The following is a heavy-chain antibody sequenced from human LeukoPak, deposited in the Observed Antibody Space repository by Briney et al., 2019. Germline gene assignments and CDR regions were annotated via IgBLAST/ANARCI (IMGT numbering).Heavy chain of an antibody. CDR3: ASGSAVAGTGASDY. CDR1: GGSISSGNW. CDR2: IYHSGST. Sequence: SETLSLTCAVSGGSISSGNWWSWVRQPPGKGLEWIGEIYHSGSTNYNPSLKSRVTISVDKSKNQFSLKLSSVTAADTAVYYCASGSAVAGTGASDYWGQGTLVTVSS. V-gene: IGHV4-4*02. D-gene: IGHD6-19*01. J-gene: IGHJ4*02.